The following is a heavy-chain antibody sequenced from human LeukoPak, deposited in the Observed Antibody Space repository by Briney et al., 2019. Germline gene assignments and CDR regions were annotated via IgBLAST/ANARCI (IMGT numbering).Heavy chain of an antibody. J-gene: IGHJ4*02. CDR2: IWFDGSDK. Sequence: GSVTLFCAASGFTFSSYGMHWVRQAPGKGLEWVAIIWFDGSDKYYADSVKGRFTVSRDNSKNTLYLQMNSLRAEDTAVYYCARDTEYSTRDWGQATMASASS. V-gene: IGHV3-33*01. D-gene: IGHD2-2*01. CDR1: GFTFSSYG. CDR3: ARDTEYSTRD.